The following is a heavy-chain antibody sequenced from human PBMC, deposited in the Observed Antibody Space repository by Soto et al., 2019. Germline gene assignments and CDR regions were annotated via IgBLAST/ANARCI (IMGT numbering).Heavy chain of an antibody. D-gene: IGHD3-10*02. J-gene: IGHJ6*02. V-gene: IGHV3-23*01. CDR2: ISGSGRNT. CDR3: AKDLNCSASFTSYYHYGMDV. Sequence: EVQLLESGGGLAHPGGSFRLSWAASGFAFSNYALNWVRQVPGKGLKWSSSISGSGRNTYNGDSVKGLLTISRDSAKNTLYLQMNSLRVEDTGVYYGAKDLNCSASFTSYYHYGMDVLGQRTTVTVSS. CDR1: GFAFSNYA.